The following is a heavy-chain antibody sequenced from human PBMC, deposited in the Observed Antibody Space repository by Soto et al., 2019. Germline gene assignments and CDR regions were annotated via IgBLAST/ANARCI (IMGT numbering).Heavy chain of an antibody. Sequence: EVQLVESGGGLVQPGGSLRLSCAASGFTFSSYTRNWVRQAPGKGLEWVSYITSSSSTIYYADSVKGRFTISRDNAKNSLYLQMNSLRDEDTAVYECSRTLAAAAYYYYYGMDVWGQGTTVTVSS. D-gene: IGHD6-13*01. CDR1: GFTFSSYT. CDR3: SRTLAAAAYYYYYGMDV. J-gene: IGHJ6*02. V-gene: IGHV3-48*02. CDR2: ITSSSSTI.